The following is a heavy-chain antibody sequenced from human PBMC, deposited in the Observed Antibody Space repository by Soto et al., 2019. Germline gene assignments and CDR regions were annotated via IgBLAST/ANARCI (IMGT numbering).Heavy chain of an antibody. D-gene: IGHD3-9*01. CDR1: GGTFSSYT. J-gene: IGHJ4*02. Sequence: SVKVSCKASGGTFSSYTISWVRQAPGQGLEWMGRIIPILGIANYAQKFQGRVTITADKSTSTAYMELSSLRSEDTAVYYCATWYYDILTGWYYFDYWGQGTLVTVSS. CDR3: ATWYYDILTGWYYFDY. V-gene: IGHV1-69*02. CDR2: IIPILGIA.